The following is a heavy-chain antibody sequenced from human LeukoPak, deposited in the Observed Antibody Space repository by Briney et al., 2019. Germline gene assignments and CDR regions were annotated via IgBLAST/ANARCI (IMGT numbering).Heavy chain of an antibody. CDR1: GFTFSGYS. J-gene: IGHJ4*02. CDR2: ISSSSSYI. Sequence: GGSLRLSCAASGFTFSGYSMNWVRQAPGKGLEWVSSISSSSSYIYYADSVKGRFTISRDNAKNSLYLQMNSLRAEDTAVYYCARVSDTAMAYYFDYWGQGTLVTVSS. CDR3: ARVSDTAMAYYFDY. V-gene: IGHV3-21*01. D-gene: IGHD5-18*01.